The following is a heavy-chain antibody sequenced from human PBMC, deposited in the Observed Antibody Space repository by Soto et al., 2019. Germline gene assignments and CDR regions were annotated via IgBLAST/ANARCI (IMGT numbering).Heavy chain of an antibody. CDR3: TTDPAFAFIVAVRPFDI. CDR1: GFSFSNAW. D-gene: IGHD5-12*01. CDR2: IKSKTDGETT. J-gene: IGHJ3*02. V-gene: IGHV3-15*07. Sequence: GWSLRLSCAASGFSFSNAWMNWVRQAPGKGLEWVGRIKSKTDGETTDYAAPVEGRFTISRDDSKNMLYLQVTSLKTEDTAVYYCTTDPAFAFIVAVRPFDIWGQGTMVTVSS.